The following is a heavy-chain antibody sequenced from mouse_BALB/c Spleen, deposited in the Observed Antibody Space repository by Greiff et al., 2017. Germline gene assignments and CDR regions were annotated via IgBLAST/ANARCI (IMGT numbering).Heavy chain of an antibody. Sequence: EVKLVESGPGLVKPSQSLSLTCTVTGYSITSDYAWNWIRQFPGNKLEWMGYISYSGSTSYNPSLKSRISITRDTSKNQFFLQLNSVTTEDTATYYCARRGDWDYFDYWGQGTTLTVSS. CDR3: ARRGDWDYFDY. CDR2: ISYSGST. D-gene: IGHD4-1*01. J-gene: IGHJ2*01. CDR1: GYSITSDYA. V-gene: IGHV3-2*02.